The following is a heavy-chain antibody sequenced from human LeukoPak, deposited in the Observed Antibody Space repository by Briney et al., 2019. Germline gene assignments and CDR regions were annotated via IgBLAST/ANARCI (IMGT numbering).Heavy chain of an antibody. J-gene: IGHJ4*02. V-gene: IGHV3-21*01. CDR1: GFTFSSYS. Sequence: GGSLRLSCAASGFTFSSYSMNWVRQAPGKGLEWVSSISSSSSYIYYADSVKGRFTISRDNSKNTLYLQMNSLRAEDTAVYYCAREAMVRGVTSYFDYWGQGTLVTVSS. D-gene: IGHD3-10*01. CDR2: ISSSSSYI. CDR3: AREAMVRGVTSYFDY.